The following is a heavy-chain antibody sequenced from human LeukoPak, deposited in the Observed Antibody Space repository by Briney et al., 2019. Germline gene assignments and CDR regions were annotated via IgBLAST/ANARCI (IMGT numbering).Heavy chain of an antibody. Sequence: PPETLSLTCAVYGGSFSGYYWSWIRQPPGKGLEWIGEINHSGSTNYNPSLKSRVTISVDTSKNQFSLKLSSVTAADTAVYYCARASHRDIVVVPAATRGLDYWGQGTLVTVSS. CDR1: GGSFSGYY. CDR3: ARASHRDIVVVPAATRGLDY. J-gene: IGHJ4*02. CDR2: INHSGST. V-gene: IGHV4-34*01. D-gene: IGHD2-2*01.